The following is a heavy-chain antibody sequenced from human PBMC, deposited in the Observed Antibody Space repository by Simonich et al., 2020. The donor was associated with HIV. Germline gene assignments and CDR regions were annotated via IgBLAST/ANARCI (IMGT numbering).Heavy chain of an antibody. CDR1: GYTFTSYG. Sequence: QVQLLQSGAEVKKPGASVKVSCKASGYTFTSYGISWVRQAPGQGLEWMGWIRDDNGNTNYVQKLQGRVTMTTDTSTSTAYMELRSLRSDDTAVYYCARDDRYGDYVDYWGQGTLVTVSS. CDR2: IRDDNGNT. D-gene: IGHD3-16*02. J-gene: IGHJ4*02. CDR3: ARDDRYGDYVDY. V-gene: IGHV1-18*01.